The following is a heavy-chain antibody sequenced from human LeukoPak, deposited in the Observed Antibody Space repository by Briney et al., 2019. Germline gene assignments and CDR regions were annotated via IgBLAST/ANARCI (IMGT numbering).Heavy chain of an antibody. J-gene: IGHJ4*02. CDR3: TRRPKEPGFWSGYVES. Sequence: PSETLSLTCSVSGAIIKREGYNWDWIRQPPGKGLEYIGSIFYNGNTYYNPSLESRVTISVDTSKNQFSLNLYSVTAADTAVYYCTRRPKEPGFWSGYVESWGQGTLVTVSS. CDR2: IFYNGNT. D-gene: IGHD3-3*01. V-gene: IGHV4-39*01. CDR1: GAIIKREGYN.